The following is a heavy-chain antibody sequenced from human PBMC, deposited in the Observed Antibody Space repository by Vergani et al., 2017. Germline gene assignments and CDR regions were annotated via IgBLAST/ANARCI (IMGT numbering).Heavy chain of an antibody. J-gene: IGHJ5*02. V-gene: IGHV3-33*01. CDR1: GFTFNQYG. D-gene: IGHD1-14*01. Sequence: QVQLVESGGGVVQPGRSLRLSCAASGFTFNQYGMHWVRQAPGKGLEWVAVTWYDGNNKQYADSVKGLFTISRDNSESTMSMQMNSLREEDTGVYYCARDVRLLYNRFDPWVQGTLVTVSS. CDR3: ARDVRLLYNRFDP. CDR2: TWYDGNNK.